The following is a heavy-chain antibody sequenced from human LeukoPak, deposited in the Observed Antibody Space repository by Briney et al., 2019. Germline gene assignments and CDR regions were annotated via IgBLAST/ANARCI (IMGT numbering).Heavy chain of an antibody. CDR2: IRYDGSNK. V-gene: IGHV3-30*02. J-gene: IGHJ4*02. CDR3: AKDQGLVATSSDYFDY. Sequence: GGSLRLSCAASGFTFSSYGMHWVRQAPGNGLEWVAFIRYDGSNKYYADSVKGRFTISRDNSKNTLYLQMNSLRAEDTAVYYCAKDQGLVATSSDYFDYWGQGTLVTVSS. D-gene: IGHD5-12*01. CDR1: GFTFSSYG.